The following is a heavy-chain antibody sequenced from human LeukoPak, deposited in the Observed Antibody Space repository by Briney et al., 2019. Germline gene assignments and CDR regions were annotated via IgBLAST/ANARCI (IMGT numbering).Heavy chain of an antibody. D-gene: IGHD2-8*01. CDR3: GRRGYCTNGVCPFDY. CDR1: GGSLNSGTYY. J-gene: IGHJ4*02. V-gene: IGHV4-39*07. CDR2: IYYTGTT. Sequence: SETLSLTCTVSGGSLNSGTYYWGWIRQPPGKGLEWIGSIYYTGTTYYNPSLKSRVTISVDTSKNQFSLKLSSVTAADTAVYYCGRRGYCTNGVCPFDYWGQGTLVTVSS.